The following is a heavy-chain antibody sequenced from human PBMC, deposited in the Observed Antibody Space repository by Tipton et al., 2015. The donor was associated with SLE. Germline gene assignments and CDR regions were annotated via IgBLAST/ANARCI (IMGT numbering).Heavy chain of an antibody. V-gene: IGHV3-23*01. CDR2: TSESGAGT. CDR1: GFTSWSHD. D-gene: IGHD3-16*01. J-gene: IGHJ4*02. CDR3: AGGTGGYFDH. Sequence: SLRLSCAASGFTSWSHDMGWVRQAPGKGLEWVSVTSESGAGTHYLNSVRGRFTISRDNSKNTLYLQLNRLRVEDTAAYYCAGGTGGYFDHWDQGTMVTVPS.